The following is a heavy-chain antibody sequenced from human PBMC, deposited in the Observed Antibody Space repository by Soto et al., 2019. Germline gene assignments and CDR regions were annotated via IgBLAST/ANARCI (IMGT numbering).Heavy chain of an antibody. CDR1: GFTFSSYG. CDR2: ISYDGSNK. CDR3: AKDQQDIVVVPAAIVSLYYYYYGMDV. J-gene: IGHJ6*02. V-gene: IGHV3-30*18. Sequence: GGSLRLSCAASGFTFSSYGMHWVRQAPGKGLEWVAVISYDGSNKYYADSVKGRFTISRDNSKNTLYLQVNSLRAEDTAVYYCAKDQQDIVVVPAAIVSLYYYYYGMDVWGQGTTVTVSS. D-gene: IGHD2-2*02.